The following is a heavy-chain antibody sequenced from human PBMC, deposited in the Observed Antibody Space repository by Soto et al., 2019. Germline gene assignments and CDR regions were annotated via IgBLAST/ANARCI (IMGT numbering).Heavy chain of an antibody. Sequence: ASVKVSCKASGYTFTSYAMHWVRQAPGQRLEWMGWINAGNGNTKYSQKFQGRVTITRDTSASTAYMELSSLRSEDTAVYYCASGVYCSGGSCRPNYYGMDVWGQGTTVTVSS. D-gene: IGHD2-15*01. J-gene: IGHJ6*02. CDR2: INAGNGNT. V-gene: IGHV1-3*01. CDR1: GYTFTSYA. CDR3: ASGVYCSGGSCRPNYYGMDV.